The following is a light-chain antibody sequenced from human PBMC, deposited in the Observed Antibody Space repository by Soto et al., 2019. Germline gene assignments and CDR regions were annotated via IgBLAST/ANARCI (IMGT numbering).Light chain of an antibody. CDR2: KAS. V-gene: IGKV1-5*03. CDR1: QSISSW. J-gene: IGKJ1*01. CDR3: QQYNSYST. Sequence: DIQMTQSPSTLSASLGDRVTIXXRASQSISSWLAWYQQKPGKAPEVLIYKASSLESGVPSRFSGSGSGTEFTLTISSLQPDDFATYYCQQYNSYSTFGQGTKVDIK.